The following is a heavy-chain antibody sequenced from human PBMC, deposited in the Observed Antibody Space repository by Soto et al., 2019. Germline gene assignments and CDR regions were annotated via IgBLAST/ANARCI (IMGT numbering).Heavy chain of an antibody. V-gene: IGHV1-18*01. CDR3: ARCIQGDYYYGMDV. Sequence: QAQLVQSGAEVKKPGASVKVSCKASGYTFYSHSISWVRQAPGQGLEWMGRINADYGNTQYAQKFRGRVTMTTDPSTTTVYMGLTNLRSDDTAVYYCARCIQGDYYYGMDVWGQGTTVTVSS. D-gene: IGHD5-18*01. J-gene: IGHJ6*02. CDR1: GYTFYSHS. CDR2: INADYGNT.